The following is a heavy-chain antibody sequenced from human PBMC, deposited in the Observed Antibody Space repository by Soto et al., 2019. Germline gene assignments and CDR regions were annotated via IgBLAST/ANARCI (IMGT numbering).Heavy chain of an antibody. V-gene: IGHV3-33*01. CDR3: GRNWWHWDYCTGGGGCAGDY. Sequence: QVQLVESGGGVVQPGTSLRLSCAVSGCTFTKYGFHWVRQSPGKGLEWVAFIWHDGSQKYYADSVKGRFTISRDSSKNTVFPEMNSLGDADTAIYYCGRNWWHWDYCTGGGGCAGDYWGQGTMVTVSS. CDR2: IWHDGSQK. D-gene: IGHD2-8*02. J-gene: IGHJ4*02. CDR1: GCTFTKYG.